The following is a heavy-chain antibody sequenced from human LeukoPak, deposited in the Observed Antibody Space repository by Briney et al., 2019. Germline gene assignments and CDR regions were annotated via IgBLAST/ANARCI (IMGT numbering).Heavy chain of an antibody. D-gene: IGHD3-22*01. V-gene: IGHV4-59*01. CDR3: AKGSYYDSSGSFYFDY. J-gene: IGHJ4*02. CDR2: IYYSGST. CDR1: GGSISSYY. Sequence: SETLSLTCTVSGGSISSYYWSWIRQPPGKGLEWIGYIYYSGSTNYNPSLKSRVTISVDTSKNQFSLKLSSVTAADTAAYYCAKGSYYDSSGSFYFDYWGQGTLVTVSS.